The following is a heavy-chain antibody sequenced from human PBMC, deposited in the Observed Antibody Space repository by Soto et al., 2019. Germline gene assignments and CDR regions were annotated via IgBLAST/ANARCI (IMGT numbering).Heavy chain of an antibody. CDR3: ARPLVAVARTRWLDP. D-gene: IGHD6-19*01. Sequence: LRLSCAASGFTFSSFAMSWVRQAPGKGLEWVSAIDSSTGVDTYYADSVKGRFTISRDDSRSTLYLQMKSLRVDDTAVYYCARPLVAVARTRWLDPWGQGIMVTVYS. V-gene: IGHV3-23*01. CDR2: IDSSTGVDT. CDR1: GFTFSSFA. J-gene: IGHJ5*02.